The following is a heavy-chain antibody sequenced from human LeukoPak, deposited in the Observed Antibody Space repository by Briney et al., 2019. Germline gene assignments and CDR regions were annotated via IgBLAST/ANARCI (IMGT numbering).Heavy chain of an antibody. D-gene: IGHD6-6*01. CDR3: ARWKSIAARPARFGAFDI. J-gene: IGHJ3*02. V-gene: IGHV3-74*01. CDR2: INTDGSST. Sequence: GGSLRLSCAASGFTFSSYWMHWVRQAPGKGLVWVSRINTDGSSTSYADSVKGRFTISRDNAKNTLYLQMNSLRAEDTAVYYCARWKSIAARPARFGAFDIWGQGTMVTVSS. CDR1: GFTFSSYW.